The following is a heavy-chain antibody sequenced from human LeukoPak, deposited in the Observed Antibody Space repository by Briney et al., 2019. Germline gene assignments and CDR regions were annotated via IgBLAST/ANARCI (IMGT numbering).Heavy chain of an antibody. CDR3: ARKGYCSSTSCYNFDY. CDR2: IYYSGNT. D-gene: IGHD2-2*01. J-gene: IGHJ4*02. V-gene: IGHV4-39*01. CDR1: GGSISSSSYY. Sequence: SETLSLTCTVSGGSISSSSYYWGWIRQPPGKGLEWIGSIYYSGNTYYSPSLKSRVTISVDTSKNQFSLKLNSVTAADTAVYYCARKGYCSSTSCYNFDYWGQGTLVTVSS.